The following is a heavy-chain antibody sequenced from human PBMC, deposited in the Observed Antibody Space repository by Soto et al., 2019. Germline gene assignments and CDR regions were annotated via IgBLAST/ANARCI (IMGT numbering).Heavy chain of an antibody. V-gene: IGHV2-5*02. Sequence: QITLKESGPTLVKPTQTLTLTCTFSGFSFSTGGVGVGWARQPPGKTLEWLALIYWDDDKRYSPYLKSRLTITKDTSKNQVVLTMTNVDPVDTATYYCAHRLVDIGAFYMWGQGTVVSVSS. CDR3: AHRLVDIGAFYM. CDR2: IYWDDDK. CDR1: GFSFSTGGVG. J-gene: IGHJ3*02. D-gene: IGHD6-6*01.